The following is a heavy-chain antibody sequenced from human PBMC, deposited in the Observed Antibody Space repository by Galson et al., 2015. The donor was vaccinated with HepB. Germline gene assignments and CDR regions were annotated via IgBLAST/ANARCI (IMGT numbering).Heavy chain of an antibody. D-gene: IGHD2-2*01. V-gene: IGHV3-7*05. CDR1: GFTFGDYW. Sequence: SLRLSCATSGFTFGDYWMSWVRQSPGQRLEWVAGITKEGSQKYYVDPVRGRFTISRDHAMNILSLQMSSLRVEDTAVYYCVRTDLQGYCSSASCYKNHYYNGMDVWGQGTTVTVSS. CDR2: ITKEGSQK. CDR3: VRTDLQGYCSSASCYKNHYYNGMDV. J-gene: IGHJ6*02.